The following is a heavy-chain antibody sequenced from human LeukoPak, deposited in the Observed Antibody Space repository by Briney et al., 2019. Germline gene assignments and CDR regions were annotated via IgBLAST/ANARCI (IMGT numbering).Heavy chain of an antibody. V-gene: IGHV3-53*01. D-gene: IGHD4/OR15-4a*01. J-gene: IGHJ4*02. CDR3: ARRAGAYSHPYDY. Sequence: GGSLRLSCTVSGFTVSSNSMSWVRQAPGKGLEWVSFIYSDNTHYSDSVKGRFTISRDNSKNTLYLQMNSLRAEDTAVYYCARRAGAYSHPYDYWGEGTLVTVSS. CDR2: IYSDNT. CDR1: GFTVSSNS.